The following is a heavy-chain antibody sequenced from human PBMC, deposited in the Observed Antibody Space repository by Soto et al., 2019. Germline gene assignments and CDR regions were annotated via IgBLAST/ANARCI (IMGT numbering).Heavy chain of an antibody. CDR3: AREVEMATIPNWFDP. D-gene: IGHD5-12*01. CDR2: IYHSGST. CDR1: GYSISSGYY. J-gene: IGHJ5*02. Sequence: SETLSLTCAFSGYSISSGYYWGWIRQPPGKGLEWIGSIYHSGSTYYNPSLKSRVTISVDTSKNQFSLKLSSVTAADTAVYYCAREVEMATIPNWFDPWGQGTLVTVSS. V-gene: IGHV4-38-2*02.